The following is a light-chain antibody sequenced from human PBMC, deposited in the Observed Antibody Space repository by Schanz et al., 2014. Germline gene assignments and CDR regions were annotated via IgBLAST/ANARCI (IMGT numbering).Light chain of an antibody. CDR3: SLYVGSNNWV. CDR1: SSDIGGYNY. CDR2: EVS. V-gene: IGLV2-8*01. Sequence: QSALTQPPSASGSPGQSVTISCTGTSSDIGGYNYVSWYQQHPGKAPKILIYEVSKRPSGVPDRFSGSKSGNTASLTVSGLQAEDEADYYCSLYVGSNNWVFGGGTKLTVL. J-gene: IGLJ3*02.